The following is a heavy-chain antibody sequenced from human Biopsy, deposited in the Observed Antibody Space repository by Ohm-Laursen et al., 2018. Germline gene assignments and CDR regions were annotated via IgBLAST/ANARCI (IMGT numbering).Heavy chain of an antibody. CDR1: GFTFSTYG. D-gene: IGHD5/OR15-5a*01. V-gene: IGHV3-30*04. Sequence: SLRLSCAASGFTFSTYGMHWVRLAPGKGLAWVAVISYDQITKHYADSVRGRFTISRDNSKNTLYLQVNSLRAEDTAVYYCAKDLSVYYYYGIDVWGQGTTVTVSS. CDR2: ISYDQITK. J-gene: IGHJ6*02. CDR3: AKDLSVYYYYGIDV.